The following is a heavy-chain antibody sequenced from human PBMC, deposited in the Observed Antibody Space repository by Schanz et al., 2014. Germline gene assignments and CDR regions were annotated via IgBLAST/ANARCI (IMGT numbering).Heavy chain of an antibody. CDR1: GYTFSSYG. J-gene: IGHJ4*02. V-gene: IGHV1-18*01. CDR3: ARAFGGYDPAGALDY. Sequence: QVQLVQSGAEVKKPGASVKVSCKTSGYTFSSYGITWVRQAPGQGLEWMGWISPYNGNTNYAPKVQGRVTVTTDTSTSTVYMELSSLTSDDTAVYFCARAFGGYDPAGALDYWGQGTLVTVSS. CDR2: ISPYNGNT. D-gene: IGHD5-12*01.